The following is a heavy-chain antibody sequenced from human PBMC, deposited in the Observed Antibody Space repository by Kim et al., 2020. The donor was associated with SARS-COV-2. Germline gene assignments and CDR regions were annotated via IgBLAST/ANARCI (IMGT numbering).Heavy chain of an antibody. D-gene: IGHD1-26*01. CDR1: GYTFSNYA. Sequence: ASVKVSCKTSGYTFSNYAMYWVRQAPGQGLEWMGWINTNTGNPTYAQGFTGRFVFSLDTSVTTAYLQISSLKAEDTAVYYCARESRYTGSYEIDVWGQGT. J-gene: IGHJ6*02. CDR3: ARESRYTGSYEIDV. V-gene: IGHV7-4-1*02. CDR2: INTNTGNP.